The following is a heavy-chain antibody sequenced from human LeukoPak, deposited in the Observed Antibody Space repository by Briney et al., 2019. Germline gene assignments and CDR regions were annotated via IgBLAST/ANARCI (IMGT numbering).Heavy chain of an antibody. CDR3: ARPNYDILTGPQTNNWFDP. CDR1: GGSFSGYY. CDR2: INHSGST. J-gene: IGHJ5*02. D-gene: IGHD3-9*01. V-gene: IGHV4-34*01. Sequence: SETLSLTCAVYGGSFSGYYWSWIRQPPGKGLEWIGEINHSGSTNYNPSLKSRVTISVDTSKNQFSLKLSSVTAADTAVYYCARPNYDILTGPQTNNWFDPWGQGTLVTVSS.